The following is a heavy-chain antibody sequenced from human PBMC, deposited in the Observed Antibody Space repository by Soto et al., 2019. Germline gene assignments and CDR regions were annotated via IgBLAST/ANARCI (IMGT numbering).Heavy chain of an antibody. CDR1: GFTLSSSN. CDR2: ISFSSGNI. Sequence: GGSLRLSCEASGFTLSSSNLNWVRQAPGKGLEWVSYISFSSGNIYYADSVKGRFTISRDNAKNSLYLQMNSLRDEDTAAYYCARAPGESGSYYGLFDYWGQGTLVTVSS. CDR3: ARAPGESGSYYGLFDY. D-gene: IGHD1-26*01. J-gene: IGHJ4*02. V-gene: IGHV3-48*02.